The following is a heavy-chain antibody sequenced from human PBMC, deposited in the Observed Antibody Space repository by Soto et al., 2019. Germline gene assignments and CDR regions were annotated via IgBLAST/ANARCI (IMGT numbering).Heavy chain of an antibody. J-gene: IGHJ6*03. V-gene: IGHV1-18*01. CDR1: GYTFTNYG. CDR2: ISTYNGNT. CDR3: ARTTVTASYYYMDV. Sequence: QVQLVQSGAEVKQPGASVKVSCKASGYTFTNYGVTWVRQAPGQGLEWMGWISTYNGNTKYAQKVQGRLTMTTDTSTSTANMELTSLRSDDTAVYYCARTTVTASYYYMDVWGKGTTVTVSS. D-gene: IGHD4-17*01.